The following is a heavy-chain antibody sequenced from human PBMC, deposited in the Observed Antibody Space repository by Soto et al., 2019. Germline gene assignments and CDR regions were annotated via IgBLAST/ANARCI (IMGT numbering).Heavy chain of an antibody. CDR2: IKQDGSEK. CDR3: ARDLGIAAAGTWFDP. D-gene: IGHD6-13*01. V-gene: IGHV3-7*01. Sequence: ESGGGLVQPGGSLRLSCAASGFTFSSYWMSWVRQAPGKGLEWVANIKQDGSEKYYVDSVKGRFTISRDNAKNSLYLQMSSLRAEVTAVYYCARDLGIAAAGTWFDPWGQGTLVTVSA. J-gene: IGHJ5*02. CDR1: GFTFSSYW.